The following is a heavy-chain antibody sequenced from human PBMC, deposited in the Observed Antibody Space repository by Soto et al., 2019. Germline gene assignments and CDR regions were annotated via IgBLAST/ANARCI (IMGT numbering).Heavy chain of an antibody. V-gene: IGHV6-1*01. D-gene: IGHD6-13*01. CDR2: TYYRSKWYN. CDR3: ARDRIAAAGTDYYYYGMDV. CDR1: GDSVSSNSAA. Sequence: SQTLSLTCDISGDSVSSNSAAWNWIRQSPSRGLEWLGRTYYRSKWYNDYAVSVKSRITINPDTSKNQFSLQLNSVTPEDTAVYYCARDRIAAAGTDYYYYGMDVWGQGTTVTVSS. J-gene: IGHJ6*02.